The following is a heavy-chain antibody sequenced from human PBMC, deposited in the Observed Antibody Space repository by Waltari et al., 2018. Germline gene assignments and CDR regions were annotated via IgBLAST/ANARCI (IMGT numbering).Heavy chain of an antibody. CDR1: GGSFSGYY. Sequence: QVQLQQWGAGLLKPSETLSLTCAVYGGSFSGYYWSWIRQPPGKGLEWVAVISYDGSNKYYADSVKGRFTISRDNSKNTLYLQMNSLRAEDTAVYYCAKDYYDSSGYWGRRDYYYYGMDVWGQGTTVTVSS. CDR3: AKDYYDSSGYWGRRDYYYYGMDV. D-gene: IGHD3-22*01. V-gene: IGHV3-30*18. CDR2: ISYDGSNK. J-gene: IGHJ6*02.